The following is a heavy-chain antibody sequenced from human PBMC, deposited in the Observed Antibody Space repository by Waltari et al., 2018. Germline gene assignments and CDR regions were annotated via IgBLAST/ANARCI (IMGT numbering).Heavy chain of an antibody. V-gene: IGHV1-8*03. D-gene: IGHD3-3*01. CDR3: ARGRGFLESLMY. Sequence: QVHLAQSGAEVRKPGASVKVPCKASGYTFASYDIHWVRQATGQGLEWMGWMNPKGGNSGYAQKFQGRVTLTRNTSITTAYMEVSSLRSEDTALYCCARGRGFLESLMYWGQGTLVTVSS. J-gene: IGHJ4*02. CDR1: GYTFASYD. CDR2: MNPKGGNS.